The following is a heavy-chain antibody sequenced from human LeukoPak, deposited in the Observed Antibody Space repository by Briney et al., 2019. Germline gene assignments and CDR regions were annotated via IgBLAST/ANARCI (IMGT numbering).Heavy chain of an antibody. CDR3: VKDPRDTYGTNWFVS. Sequence: GGSLRLSCVASGFSFGNYAMSWVRQAPGKGLQWVSQISGTGGATWYAGFARDRFTISRDNSKKTLYLQMSGLRVVDTAMYYCVKDPRDTYGTNWFVSWGQGTLLIVSS. J-gene: IGHJ5*01. D-gene: IGHD2-21*01. CDR2: ISGTGGAT. CDR1: GFSFGNYA. V-gene: IGHV3-23*01.